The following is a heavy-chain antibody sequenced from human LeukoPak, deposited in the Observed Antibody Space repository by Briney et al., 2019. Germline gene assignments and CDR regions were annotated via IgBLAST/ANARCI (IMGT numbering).Heavy chain of an antibody. D-gene: IGHD3-10*01. CDR2: INNIGSAI. CDR3: ARDYYYGSGTRGYYYMDV. CDR1: GFTFSSYE. J-gene: IGHJ6*03. Sequence: GGSLRLSCAASGFTFSSYEMNWVRQAPGKGLEWVSYINNIGSAIYYADSVKGRFTISRDNAKNSLYLQMNSLRAEDTAVYYCARDYYYGSGTRGYYYMDVWGKGTTVTVSS. V-gene: IGHV3-48*03.